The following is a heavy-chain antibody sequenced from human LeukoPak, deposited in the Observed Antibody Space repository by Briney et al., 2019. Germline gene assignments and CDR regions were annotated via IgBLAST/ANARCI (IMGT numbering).Heavy chain of an antibody. Sequence: GGSLRLSCVASGFTFDDYAMHWVRQAPGKGLEWVSGISWNSGSIGYADSVKGRFTISRDNAKNSLYLQMNSLRAEDTALYYCAKGSYGDYVVWFDPWGQGTLVTVSS. CDR1: GFTFDDYA. J-gene: IGHJ5*02. CDR2: ISWNSGSI. CDR3: AKGSYGDYVVWFDP. D-gene: IGHD4-17*01. V-gene: IGHV3-9*01.